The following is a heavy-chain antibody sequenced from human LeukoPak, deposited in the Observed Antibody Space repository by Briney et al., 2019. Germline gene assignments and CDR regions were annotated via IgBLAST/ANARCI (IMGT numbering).Heavy chain of an antibody. D-gene: IGHD1-1*01. J-gene: IGHJ6*02. CDR2: IYTSGST. CDR3: ARDAGTSYHYYYYYGMDV. V-gene: IGHV4-4*07. Sequence: SETLSLTCTVSGGSISSYYWSWIRQPAGKGLEWLGRIYTSGSTNYNPSLKSRVTMSVDTSKNQFSLKLSSVTAADTAVYYCARDAGTSYHYYYYYGMDVWGQGTTVTVSS. CDR1: GGSISSYY.